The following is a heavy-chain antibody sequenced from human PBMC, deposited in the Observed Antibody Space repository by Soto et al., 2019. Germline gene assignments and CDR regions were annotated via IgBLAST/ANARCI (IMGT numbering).Heavy chain of an antibody. CDR3: ARVPLAARPGAYYYYGMDV. J-gene: IGHJ6*02. CDR1: GYTVTSYG. V-gene: IGHV1-18*01. Sequence: ASVKVSCNASGYTVTSYGISWVRQAPGQGLEWMGWISAYNGNTNYAQKLQGRVTMTTDTSTSTAYMELRSLRSDDTAVYYCARVPLAARPGAYYYYGMDVWGQGTTVTVSS. CDR2: ISAYNGNT. D-gene: IGHD6-6*01.